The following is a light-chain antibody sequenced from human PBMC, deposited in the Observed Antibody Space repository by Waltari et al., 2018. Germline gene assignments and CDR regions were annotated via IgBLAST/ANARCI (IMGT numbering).Light chain of an antibody. J-gene: IGKJ1*01. Sequence: DVVMTQSPDSLAVSLGERATINCKSSLSVLFNSNNKNYLAWYQHKPGQSPKLLFYWASTRESGVPDRFSASGSGTDFSLTISSLQAEDVAVYYCHQYHSTQWTFGQGTKVEIK. V-gene: IGKV4-1*01. CDR1: LSVLFNSNNKNY. CDR3: HQYHSTQWT. CDR2: WAS.